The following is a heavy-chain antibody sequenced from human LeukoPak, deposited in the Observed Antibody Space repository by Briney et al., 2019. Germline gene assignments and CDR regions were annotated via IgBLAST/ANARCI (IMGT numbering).Heavy chain of an antibody. CDR3: AREIEWLRLISDY. CDR2: ISGRGDIV. Sequence: PGGSLRLSCAASGFRFSDYFVNWFRQAPGKGLEWISYISGRGDIVYYADSVKGRFTISRDNAKNLLYLQMNSLRVEDTAVYYCAREIEWLRLISDYWGQGTRVTVSS. CDR1: GFRFSDYF. V-gene: IGHV3-11*04. J-gene: IGHJ4*02. D-gene: IGHD5-12*01.